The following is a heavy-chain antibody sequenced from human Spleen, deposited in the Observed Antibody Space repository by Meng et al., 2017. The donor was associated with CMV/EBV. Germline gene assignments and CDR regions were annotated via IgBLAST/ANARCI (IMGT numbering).Heavy chain of an antibody. CDR1: SRSY. V-gene: IGHV4-34*01. CDR2: ISHGRGT. D-gene: IGHD2-15*01. J-gene: IGHJ4*02. CDR3: SGKRRYCSGASYLQRFRAFDY. Sequence: SRSYWSWISGPPGDGVEWIGEISHGRGTSYNSSLKSRITISVDTSKDQFSLKMRSVTAEDTAVYYCSGKRRYCSGASYLQRFRAFDYWGQGTLVTVSS.